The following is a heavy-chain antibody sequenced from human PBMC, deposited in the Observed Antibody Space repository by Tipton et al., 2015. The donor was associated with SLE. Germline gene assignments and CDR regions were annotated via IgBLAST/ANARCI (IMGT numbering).Heavy chain of an antibody. D-gene: IGHD6-13*01. V-gene: IGHV4-59*08. Sequence: TLSLTCTVSGGSFSNYYWNWIRQPPGKGLEWIGNIYHTGRTDYNPSLKSRVTISEDMSKNQLSLNLTSVTAADTAVYYCARQGLPHIAAPSTRYYYGMDVWGHGTTVTVSS. CDR1: GGSFSNYY. CDR2: IYHTGRT. CDR3: ARQGLPHIAAPSTRYYYGMDV. J-gene: IGHJ6*02.